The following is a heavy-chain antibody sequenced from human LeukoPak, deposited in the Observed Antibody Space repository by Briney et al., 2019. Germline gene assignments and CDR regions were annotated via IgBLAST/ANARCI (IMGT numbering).Heavy chain of an antibody. CDR1: GFTFSSYW. CDR3: ARVMSSGFYYYYGMDV. Sequence: GGSLRLSCAASGFTFSSYWMNWARQAPGKGLEWVAVISYDGSNKYYADSVKGRFTISRDNSKNTLYLQMNSLRAEDTAVYYCARVMSSGFYYYYGMDVWGQGTTVTVSS. D-gene: IGHD6-19*01. V-gene: IGHV3-30-3*01. CDR2: ISYDGSNK. J-gene: IGHJ6*02.